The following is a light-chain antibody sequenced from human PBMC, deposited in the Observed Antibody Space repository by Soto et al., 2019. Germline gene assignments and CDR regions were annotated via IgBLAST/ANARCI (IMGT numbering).Light chain of an antibody. CDR1: QSISSW. CDR2: KAS. CDR3: QQYSSLSRT. J-gene: IGKJ1*01. Sequence: DIEITHSPSTLSASVGDRVPITCRASQSISSWLAWYQQKPGKAPKLLIYKASSLESGVPSRFSGSGSGTEFTLTISSLQPDDFATYYCQQYSSLSRTFGQGTKVDI. V-gene: IGKV1-5*03.